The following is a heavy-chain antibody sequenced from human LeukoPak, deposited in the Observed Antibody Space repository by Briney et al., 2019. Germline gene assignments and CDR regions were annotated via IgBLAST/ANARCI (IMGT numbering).Heavy chain of an antibody. CDR1: GYSISSGYY. CDR3: AREGGSYCSGGSCYPGWFDP. Sequence: SETLSLTCAVSGYSISSGYYWGWIRQPPGKGLEWVGSIYHSGSTYYNPSLKSRVTISVDTSKNQFSLKLSSVTAADTAVYYCAREGGSYCSGGSCYPGWFDPWGQGTLVTVSS. V-gene: IGHV4-38-2*02. J-gene: IGHJ5*02. CDR2: IYHSGST. D-gene: IGHD2-15*01.